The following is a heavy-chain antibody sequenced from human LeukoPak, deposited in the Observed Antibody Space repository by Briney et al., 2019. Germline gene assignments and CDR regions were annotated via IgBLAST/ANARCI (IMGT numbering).Heavy chain of an antibody. Sequence: GGSLRLSCAASGFTFSSYSMNWVRQAPGKGLEWVSSISSSSSYIYYADSVKGRFTISRDNAKNSLYLQMNSLRAEDTAVYYCARGITIFGVVTDAFDIWGQGTMVTVSS. CDR3: ARGITIFGVVTDAFDI. D-gene: IGHD3-3*01. V-gene: IGHV3-21*01. J-gene: IGHJ3*02. CDR2: ISSSSSYI. CDR1: GFTFSSYS.